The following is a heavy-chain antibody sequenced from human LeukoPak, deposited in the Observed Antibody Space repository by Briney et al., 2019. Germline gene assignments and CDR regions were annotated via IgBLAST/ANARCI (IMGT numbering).Heavy chain of an antibody. J-gene: IGHJ4*02. CDR3: ARDGFDILTGYSLTFDY. D-gene: IGHD3-9*01. CDR2: ISSGSTYI. CDR1: GFTFSSYS. Sequence: GGSLRLSCAVSGFTFSSYSMNWVRQAPGKGLEWVSSISSGSTYIYYVDSVKGRFTTSRDSAKNSLYLQMNSLRAEDTAVYYCARDGFDILTGYSLTFDYWGQGTLVTVSS. V-gene: IGHV3-21*01.